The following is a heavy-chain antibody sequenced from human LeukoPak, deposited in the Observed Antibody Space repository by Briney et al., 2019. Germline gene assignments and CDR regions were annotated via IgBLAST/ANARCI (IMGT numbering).Heavy chain of an antibody. Sequence: KSGGSLRLSCAASGFTFRNVWMTWVRQAPGKGLEWVGRIRSKTDGGTTDYAAPVKGRFIISRDDSKTTLYLQMNSLKTEDTAVYSCATVGYGCDSDYFDYWGQGTLVAVSS. CDR3: ATVGYGCDSDYFDY. J-gene: IGHJ4*02. CDR1: GFTFRNVW. CDR2: IRSKTDGGTT. D-gene: IGHD2-21*01. V-gene: IGHV3-15*05.